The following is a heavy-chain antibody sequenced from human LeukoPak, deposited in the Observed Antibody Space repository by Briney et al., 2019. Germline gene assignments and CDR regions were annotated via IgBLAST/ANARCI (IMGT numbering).Heavy chain of an antibody. V-gene: IGHV4-59*01. CDR2: IYYSGST. CDR1: GGSISSYY. CDR3: AREGSSYVVPAAIRY. D-gene: IGHD2-2*01. J-gene: IGHJ4*02. Sequence: SETLSLTCTVSGGSISSYYWSWIRQPPGKGLEWIGYIYYSGSTNYNPSLKSRVTISVDTSKNQFSLKLSSVTAADTAVYYCAREGSSYVVPAAIRYWGQGTLVTVSS.